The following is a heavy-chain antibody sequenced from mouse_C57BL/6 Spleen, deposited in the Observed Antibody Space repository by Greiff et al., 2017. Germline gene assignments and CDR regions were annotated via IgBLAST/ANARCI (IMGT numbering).Heavy chain of an antibody. J-gene: IGHJ2*01. D-gene: IGHD2-4*01. Sequence: QVQLQQSGPELVKPGASVKISCKASGYAFSSSWMNWVKQRPGKGLEWIGRIYPGDGDTKYNGKFKDKATLTADKSSSTAYMHLSSLTSEDSAVYFYAREDDYDGDFDDWGQGTTLTGSS. V-gene: IGHV1-82*01. CDR3: AREDDYDGDFDD. CDR2: IYPGDGDT. CDR1: GYAFSSSW.